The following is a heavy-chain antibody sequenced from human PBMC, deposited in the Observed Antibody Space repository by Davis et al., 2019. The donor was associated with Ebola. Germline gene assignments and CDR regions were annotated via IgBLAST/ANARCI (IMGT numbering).Heavy chain of an antibody. CDR2: IYYIGRT. V-gene: IGHV4-59*08. Sequence: MPGGSLRLSCTVSGGSIRGYYWSWNRQPPGKGLEWIGYIYYIGRTNFNPSLKSRVTISVDTSKTQFSLKLSSVTAADTAKYYCARHFTILGVVISYWYFDLWGRGTLVTVSS. D-gene: IGHD3-3*01. CDR3: ARHFTILGVVISYWYFDL. J-gene: IGHJ2*01. CDR1: GGSIRGYY.